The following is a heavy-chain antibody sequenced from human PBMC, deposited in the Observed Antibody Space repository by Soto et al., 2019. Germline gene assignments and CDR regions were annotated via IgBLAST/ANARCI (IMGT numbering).Heavy chain of an antibody. V-gene: IGHV3-33*01. Sequence: GGSLRLSCAASGFTFSNYGMHWVRQAPGKGLEWVAVIWYDGSNKYYADSVKGRLTISRDNSKNTLYLQMNSLRAEDTAVYYCARAGVPAAYSYSYYYYMDVWGKGTTVTVSS. J-gene: IGHJ6*03. CDR3: ARAGVPAAYSYSYYYYMDV. CDR1: GFTFSNYG. CDR2: IWYDGSNK. D-gene: IGHD2-2*01.